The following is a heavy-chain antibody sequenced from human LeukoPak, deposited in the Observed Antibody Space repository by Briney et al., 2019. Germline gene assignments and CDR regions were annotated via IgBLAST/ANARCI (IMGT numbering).Heavy chain of an antibody. CDR3: ARDGRSGYSYGYVFDY. CDR1: GGTFSSYA. D-gene: IGHD5-18*01. J-gene: IGHJ4*02. Sequence: SVKVSCKASGGTFSSYAISWVRQAPGQGLEWMGGIIPIFGTANYAQKFQGRVTITADESTSTAYMELSSLRSEDTAVYYCARDGRSGYSYGYVFDYWGQGTLVTVSS. CDR2: IIPIFGTA. V-gene: IGHV1-69*13.